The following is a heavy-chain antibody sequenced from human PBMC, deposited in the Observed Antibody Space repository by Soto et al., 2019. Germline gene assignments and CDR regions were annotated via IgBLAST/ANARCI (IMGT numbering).Heavy chain of an antibody. CDR3: VKAVGPNDPSSRIFDY. V-gene: IGHV3-23*01. J-gene: IGHJ4*02. CDR2: VSGDGNYI. CDR1: GFTFTNCA. Sequence: GGSLRLSCAASGFTFTNCAMSWVRQAPGKGLEWVSIVSGDGNYIYYADSVKGRFTLSRDTSKNTLYLQMSSLRADDTAMYYCVKAVGPNDPSSRIFDYWGQGTLVTVSS. D-gene: IGHD1-26*01.